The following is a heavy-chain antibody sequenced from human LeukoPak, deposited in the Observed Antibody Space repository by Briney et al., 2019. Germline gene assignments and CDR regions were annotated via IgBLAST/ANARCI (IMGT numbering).Heavy chain of an antibody. D-gene: IGHD2-8*02. Sequence: SETLSLTCTVSGGSISSYYWSWIRQPLGKGLEWIGYIYSDGSTNYNPSLKSRLTISVDTSKNQFSLKLSSVIPADTAVYYCARVLSTGRSDYWGQGTLVTVSS. CDR3: ARVLSTGRSDY. CDR1: GGSISSYY. J-gene: IGHJ4*02. V-gene: IGHV4-59*01. CDR2: IYSDGST.